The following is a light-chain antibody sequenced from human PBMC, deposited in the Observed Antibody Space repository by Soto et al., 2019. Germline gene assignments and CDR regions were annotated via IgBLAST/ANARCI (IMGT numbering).Light chain of an antibody. Sequence: EIVLTQSPVTLSLSPGERATLSCRASQSVSGYVAWYQQKPGQAPRLLIYGASTRATGIPDRFSGSGSGTDFTLTISRLEPEDFAVYYCQQYGSSPWTFGQGTKVDIK. CDR1: QSVSGY. J-gene: IGKJ1*01. V-gene: IGKV3-20*01. CDR2: GAS. CDR3: QQYGSSPWT.